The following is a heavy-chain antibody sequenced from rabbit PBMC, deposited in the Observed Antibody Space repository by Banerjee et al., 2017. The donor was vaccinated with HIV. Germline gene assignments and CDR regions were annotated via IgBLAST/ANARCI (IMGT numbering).Heavy chain of an antibody. CDR2: IATSSSGST. D-gene: IGHD1-1*01. CDR3: ARDAWGGYVFNL. Sequence: QEQLVESGGGLVQPEGSLTLTCKASGFTLSSYWMWWVRQAPGKGLEWIADIATSSSGSTYYASWAKGRFTISKTSSTTVTLQMTSLTVADTATYFCARDAWGGYVFNLWGPGTLVTVS. J-gene: IGHJ4*01. V-gene: IGHV1S45*01. CDR1: GFTLSSYW.